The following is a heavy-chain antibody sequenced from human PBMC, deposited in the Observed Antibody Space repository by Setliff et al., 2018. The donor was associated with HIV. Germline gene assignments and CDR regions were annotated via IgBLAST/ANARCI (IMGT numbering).Heavy chain of an antibody. J-gene: IGHJ4*02. D-gene: IGHD3-22*01. CDR1: GASITSGSYY. CDR3: ARDDSGYYYDY. CDR2: IYSRGPT. V-gene: IGHV4-61*09. Sequence: SETLSLTRNVSGASITSGSYYWSWIRRPAGEGLEWIGHIYSRGPTNYNPSLRSRVIISVDTSKNQLSLSLSSVTAADTAVYYCARDDSGYYYDYWGQGKLVTVSS.